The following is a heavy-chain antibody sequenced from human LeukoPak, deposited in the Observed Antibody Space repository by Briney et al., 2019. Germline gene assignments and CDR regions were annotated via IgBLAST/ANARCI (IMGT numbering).Heavy chain of an antibody. CDR1: GGSISSSNW. CDR3: AREARGYSYSYGMDV. CDR2: IYHSGST. J-gene: IGHJ6*02. Sequence: SETLSLTCAVSGGSISSSNWWSWVRQPPGKGLEWIGEIYHSGSTYYNPSLKSRVTISVDKSKNQFSLKLSSVTAADTAVYYCAREARGYSYSYGMDVWGQGTTVTVSS. V-gene: IGHV4-4*02. D-gene: IGHD5-18*01.